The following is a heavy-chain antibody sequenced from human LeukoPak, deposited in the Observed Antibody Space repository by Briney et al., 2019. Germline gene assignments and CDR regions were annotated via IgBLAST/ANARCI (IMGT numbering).Heavy chain of an antibody. CDR1: GFTFSSYA. CDR3: AKDRGFVVTDPSY. Sequence: TGGSLRLSCAASGFTFSSYAMSWVRQAPGEGLEWVSAISGSGGSTYYADSVKGRFTISRDNSKNTLYLQLKSLRAEDTAVYYRAKDRGFVVTDPSYWGEGTLVTVSS. J-gene: IGHJ4*02. D-gene: IGHD2-21*02. CDR2: ISGSGGST. V-gene: IGHV3-23*01.